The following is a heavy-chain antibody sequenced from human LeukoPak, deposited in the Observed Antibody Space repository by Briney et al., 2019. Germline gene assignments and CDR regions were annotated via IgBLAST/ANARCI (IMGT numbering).Heavy chain of an antibody. CDR2: ISSSSSYI. Sequence: GGSLRFSCAAPGFTFSSYSMNWVRQAPGKGMEWVSSISSSSSYIYYADSVKGRFTISRDNAKDSLYLQMNSLRAEDTAVYYCARVSREYYYDSSGYAIDYWGQGTLVTVSS. V-gene: IGHV3-21*01. D-gene: IGHD3-22*01. CDR3: ARVSREYYYDSSGYAIDY. CDR1: GFTFSSYS. J-gene: IGHJ4*02.